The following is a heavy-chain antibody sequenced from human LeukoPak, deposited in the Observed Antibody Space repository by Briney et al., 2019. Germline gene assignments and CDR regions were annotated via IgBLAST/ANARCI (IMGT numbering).Heavy chain of an antibody. CDR3: ASDAN. Sequence: GGSLRLSCAASGFXFSSYWISWVRQAPGKGLEWVANIKQDGSEKYYVDSVKGRFTISRDNAKNSLYLQMNSLRAEDTAVYYCASDANWGQGTLVTVSS. CDR1: GFXFSSYW. CDR2: IKQDGSEK. V-gene: IGHV3-7*05. J-gene: IGHJ4*02.